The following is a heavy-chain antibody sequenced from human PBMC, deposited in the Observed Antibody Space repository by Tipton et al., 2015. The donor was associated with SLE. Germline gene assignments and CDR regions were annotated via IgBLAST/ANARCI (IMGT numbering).Heavy chain of an antibody. Sequence: LRLSCTVSGDSISSGTYYWGWIRQTPGMGLAWIGNMFPSGNSYYKPSLKSRVTMSVDTSKSQLSLKMRYVTAADTAVYYCASGLASGGPMEAYDIWGQGTMVTVSS. CDR3: ASGLASGGPMEAYDI. J-gene: IGHJ3*02. V-gene: IGHV4-39*07. D-gene: IGHD3-16*01. CDR1: GDSISSGTYY. CDR2: MFPSGNS.